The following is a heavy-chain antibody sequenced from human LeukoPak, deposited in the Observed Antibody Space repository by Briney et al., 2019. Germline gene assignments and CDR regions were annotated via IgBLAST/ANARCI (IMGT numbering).Heavy chain of an antibody. CDR2: ISSSSSYI. CDR3: ARDLRIAAAAKDY. CDR1: GLTVSGNY. J-gene: IGHJ4*02. D-gene: IGHD6-13*01. Sequence: GGSLRLSCAAFGLTVSGNYMSWVRQAPGKGLEWVSSISSSSSYIYYADSVKGRFTISRGSAKNSLYLQMNSLRAEDTAVYYCARDLRIAAAAKDYWGQGTLVTVSS. V-gene: IGHV3-21*01.